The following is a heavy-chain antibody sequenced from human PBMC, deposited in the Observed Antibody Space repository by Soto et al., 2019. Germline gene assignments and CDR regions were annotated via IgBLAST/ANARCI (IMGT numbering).Heavy chain of an antibody. CDR1: GGTFSSYG. J-gene: IGHJ6*02. CDR3: VRAVEQSYYSYGMDV. CDR2: VIPIFATA. V-gene: IGHV1-69*12. Sequence: QVQLVQSGAEVKKPGSSVKVSCKASGGTFSSYGISWVRQAPGQGLEWMGGVIPIFATANYAQKFHGRVTITADESTSTAYMELSRLRFEDTAVYYSVRAVEQSYYSYGMDVWGQGTTVTVSS.